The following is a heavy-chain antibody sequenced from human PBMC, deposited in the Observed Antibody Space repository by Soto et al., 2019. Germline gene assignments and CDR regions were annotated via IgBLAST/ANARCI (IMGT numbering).Heavy chain of an antibody. Sequence: EVQLVESGGGVVQPGRSLRLSCAGSGFTFDDYAMYWVRQRPGAGLEWVAGISWSSGNIAHADSVKGRFTISRDNDMSSLYLQMNSLRSEDPALYYCARGGSGALTAAAGRTNWFDPWGQGTLVIVSS. CDR1: GFTFDDYA. CDR3: ARGGSGALTAAAGRTNWFDP. V-gene: IGHV3-9*01. D-gene: IGHD6-13*01. CDR2: ISWSSGNI. J-gene: IGHJ5*02.